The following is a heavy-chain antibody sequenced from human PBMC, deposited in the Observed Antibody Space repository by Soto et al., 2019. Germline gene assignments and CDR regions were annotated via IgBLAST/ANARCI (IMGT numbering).Heavy chain of an antibody. Sequence: PSETLSLTCTVSGGSISSGGYYWSWIRQHPGKGLEWIGYIYYSGSTYYNLSLKSRVTISVDTSKNQFSLKLSSVTAADTAVYYCARDQALAGSWCDPSGQGTLVTVSS. CDR3: ARDQALAGSWCDP. CDR1: GGSISSGGYY. V-gene: IGHV4-31*03. J-gene: IGHJ5*02. D-gene: IGHD6-19*01. CDR2: IYYSGST.